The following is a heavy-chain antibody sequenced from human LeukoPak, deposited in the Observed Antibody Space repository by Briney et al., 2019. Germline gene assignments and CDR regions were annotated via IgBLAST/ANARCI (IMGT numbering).Heavy chain of an antibody. D-gene: IGHD3-3*01. CDR2: IYYSGST. J-gene: IGHJ6*03. CDR1: GGSISSSSYY. CDR3: ARANYDFWSGYYYYYYYMDV. V-gene: IGHV4-39*07. Sequence: SETLSLTCTVSGGSISSSSYYWGWIRQPPGKGLEWIGSIYYSGSTYYNPSLNSRVTISVDTSKNPSSLKMSSVTAEDTAVYYCARANYDFWSGYYYYYYYMDVWGKGTTVTVSS.